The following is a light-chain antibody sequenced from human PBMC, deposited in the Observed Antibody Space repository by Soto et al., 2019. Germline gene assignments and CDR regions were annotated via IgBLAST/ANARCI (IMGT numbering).Light chain of an antibody. J-gene: IGLJ3*02. CDR1: TSNIGNNY. V-gene: IGLV1-51*02. Sequence: QSVLTQPPSVSAAPGQRVTISCSGSTSNIGNNYVSWYQQLPRTAPKLLIYENNKRPSGIPDRFSGSKSGTSATLGITGLQTGDEADYYCGTWDSSLSAGVFGGWTKLTVL. CDR3: GTWDSSLSAGV. CDR2: ENN.